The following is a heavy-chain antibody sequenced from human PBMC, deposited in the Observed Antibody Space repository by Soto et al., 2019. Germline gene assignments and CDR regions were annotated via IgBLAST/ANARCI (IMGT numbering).Heavy chain of an antibody. J-gene: IGHJ4*02. CDR1: GFTFSSYG. V-gene: IGHV3-33*01. Sequence: QVQLVESGGGVVQPGRSLRLSCAASGFTFSSYGMHWVRQAPGKGLEWVAVIWYDGSNKYYADSVKGRFTISRDNSKNTLYLQMNSLRAEDTAVYYCARERGSDGWEPIDYWGQGTLVTVSS. CDR3: ARERGSDGWEPIDY. CDR2: IWYDGSNK. D-gene: IGHD1-26*01.